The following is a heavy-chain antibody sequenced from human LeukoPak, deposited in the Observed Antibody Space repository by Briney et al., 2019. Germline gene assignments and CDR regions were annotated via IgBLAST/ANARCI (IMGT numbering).Heavy chain of an antibody. CDR2: ISWDGGST. CDR3: AKDIAAVAGTTSNFQH. Sequence: GGSLRLSCAASGFTFDDYAMHWVRQAPGKGLEWVSLISWDGGSTYYADSVKGRFTISRDNSKNSLYLQMNSLRAEDTALYYCAKDIAAVAGTTSNFQHWGQGTLDTVSS. D-gene: IGHD6-19*01. J-gene: IGHJ1*01. V-gene: IGHV3-43D*03. CDR1: GFTFDDYA.